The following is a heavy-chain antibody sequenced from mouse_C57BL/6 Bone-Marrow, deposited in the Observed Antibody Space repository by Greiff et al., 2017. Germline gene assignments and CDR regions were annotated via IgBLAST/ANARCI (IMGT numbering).Heavy chain of an antibody. CDR2: IYPRDGST. D-gene: IGHD1-1*01. Sequence: QVQLQQSGPELVKPGASVKLSCKASGYTFTSYDINWVKQRPGQGLEWIGWIYPRDGSTKYNEKFKGKATLTVDTSSSTAYMELHSLTSEDSAVYFCARFDCYGSSYVLYAMDYWGQGTSVTVSS. J-gene: IGHJ4*01. V-gene: IGHV1-85*01. CDR1: GYTFTSYD. CDR3: ARFDCYGSSYVLYAMDY.